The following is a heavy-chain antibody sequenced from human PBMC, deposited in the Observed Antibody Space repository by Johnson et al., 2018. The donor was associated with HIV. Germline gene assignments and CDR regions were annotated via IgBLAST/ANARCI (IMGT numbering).Heavy chain of an antibody. CDR3: AKERAYIRRFDI. J-gene: IGHJ3*02. CDR1: GFTVSNNY. CDR2: IYSGDNT. Sequence: VQLVESGGTLIQPGGSLRLSCAASGFTVSNNYMSWVRQAQGKGLEWVSVIYSGDNTFHADPVKGRFIISRDNSKNTLYLQMNSLRAEDTAVYFCAKERAYIRRFDIWGQGTVVTVSS. D-gene: IGHD1-14*01. V-gene: IGHV3-53*01.